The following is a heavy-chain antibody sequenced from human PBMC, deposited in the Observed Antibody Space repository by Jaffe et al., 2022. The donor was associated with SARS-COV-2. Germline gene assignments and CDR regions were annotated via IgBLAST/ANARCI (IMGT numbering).Heavy chain of an antibody. CDR2: ITGSSSYI. CDR1: GFTFSGYE. CDR3: ARGSDYDFWSAYHQDY. V-gene: IGHV3-21*01. Sequence: EVQLVESGGGLVKPGGSLRLSCTASGFTFSGYEMSWVRQAPGKGLEWVSSITGSSSYIYYADSVKGRFTISRDNAKNSLYLQMNSLRAEDTAVYYCARGSDYDFWSAYHQDYWGQGTLVTVSS. J-gene: IGHJ4*02. D-gene: IGHD3-3*01.